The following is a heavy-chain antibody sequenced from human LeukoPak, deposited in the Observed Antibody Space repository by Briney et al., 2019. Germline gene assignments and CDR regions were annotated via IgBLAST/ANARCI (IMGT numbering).Heavy chain of an antibody. Sequence: ASVKVSCKASGYTFTGYYMHWVRQAPGQGLEWMGWINPNSGGTNYAQKFQGRVTMTRDTSISTAYMELSRLRSDDTAVYYCARGGGLDFWSGYYTGFDYWGQGTLVIVSA. D-gene: IGHD3-3*01. CDR2: INPNSGGT. CDR1: GYTFTGYY. J-gene: IGHJ4*02. V-gene: IGHV1-2*02. CDR3: ARGGGLDFWSGYYTGFDY.